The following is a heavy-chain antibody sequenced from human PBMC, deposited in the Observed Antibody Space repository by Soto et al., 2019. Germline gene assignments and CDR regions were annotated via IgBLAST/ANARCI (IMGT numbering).Heavy chain of an antibody. D-gene: IGHD2-2*02. CDR3: TKEGIVVVPGAIATYYYYIDV. V-gene: IGHV3-9*01. J-gene: IGHJ6*03. CDR2: ISWNSANI. CDR1: GFTFDEYA. Sequence: GGSLRLSCEASGFTFDEYAMHWVRQAPGKGLEWVSGISWNSANIAYADSVRGRFTISRDNAKKSLYLQMNSLRPEDTALYYCTKEGIVVVPGAIATYYYYIDVWGKGTTVTVSS.